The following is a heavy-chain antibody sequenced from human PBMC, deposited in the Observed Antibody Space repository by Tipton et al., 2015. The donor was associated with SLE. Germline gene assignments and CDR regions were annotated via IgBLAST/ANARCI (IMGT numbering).Heavy chain of an antibody. Sequence: TLSLICTVSGGSISSHYWIWIRQPPGKGLEWIGYISYGGGTNYNPSLKSRVTISVDSSKNQFSLELRSVTAADTAVYYCARLLTAAGTHFFDYWGQGTLVTVSS. CDR3: ARLLTAAGTHFFDY. CDR1: GGSISSHY. D-gene: IGHD6-13*01. J-gene: IGHJ4*02. V-gene: IGHV4-59*11. CDR2: ISYGGGT.